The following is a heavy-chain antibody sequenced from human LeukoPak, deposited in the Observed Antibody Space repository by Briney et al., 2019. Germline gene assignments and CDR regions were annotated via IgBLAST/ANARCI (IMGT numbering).Heavy chain of an antibody. J-gene: IGHJ5*02. CDR3: ARRLLWFGVWFDP. D-gene: IGHD3-10*01. CDR2: INHSGST. V-gene: IGHV4-34*01. CDR1: GGSFSGYY. Sequence: SETLSLTCAVYGGSFSGYYWSWIRQPPGKGLEWIGEINHSGSTNYNPSLKSRVTISVDTSKNQFSLKLSSVTAADTAVYYCARRLLWFGVWFDPWGQGTLVTVSS.